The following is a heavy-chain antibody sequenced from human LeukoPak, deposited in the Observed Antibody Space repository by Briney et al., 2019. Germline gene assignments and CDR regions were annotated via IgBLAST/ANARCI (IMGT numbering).Heavy chain of an antibody. CDR2: ISAYNGNT. V-gene: IGHV1-18*01. CDR3: ARDQTNYYDSSGYDY. CDR1: GYTFTSYG. D-gene: IGHD3-22*01. J-gene: IGHJ4*02. Sequence: GASVKVSCKASGYTFTSYGISWVRQAPGQGLEWMGWISAYNGNTNYAQKLQGRVTMTTDTSTSTAYMELRSLRSDDTAVYYCARDQTNYYDSSGYDYWGQGTLVTVSS.